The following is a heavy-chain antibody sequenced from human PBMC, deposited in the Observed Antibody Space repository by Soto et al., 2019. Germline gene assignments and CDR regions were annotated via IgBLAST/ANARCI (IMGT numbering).Heavy chain of an antibody. V-gene: IGHV4-39*01. J-gene: IGHJ6*03. CDR2: IYYSGST. CDR3: ARHVVDYLDHSYYMDV. D-gene: IGHD4-17*01. Sequence: SETLSLTCTVSGGSISSSSYYWGWIRQPPGKGLEWIGSIYYSGSTYYNPSLKSRVTISVDTSKNQFSLKLSSVTAADTAVYYCARHVVDYLDHSYYMDVWGKGTTVTVSS. CDR1: GGSISSSSYY.